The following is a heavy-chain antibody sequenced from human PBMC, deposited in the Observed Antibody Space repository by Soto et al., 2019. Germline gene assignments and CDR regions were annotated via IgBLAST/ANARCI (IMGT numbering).Heavy chain of an antibody. CDR2: ISAYNGNT. Sequence: ASVKRSCKASGYTFTSYGISWVRQAPVQGLEWMGWISAYNGNTNYAQKLQGRVTMTTDTSTSTAYMELRSLRSDDTAVYYCARDGSGAYSSSWFGGSNWVDPWG. CDR3: ARDGSGAYSSSWFGGSNWVDP. J-gene: IGHJ5*02. CDR1: GYTFTSYG. D-gene: IGHD6-13*01. V-gene: IGHV1-18*01.